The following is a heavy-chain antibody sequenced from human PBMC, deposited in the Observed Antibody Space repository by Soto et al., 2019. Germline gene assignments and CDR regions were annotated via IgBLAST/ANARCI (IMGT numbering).Heavy chain of an antibody. V-gene: IGHV3-30*03. J-gene: IGHJ6*02. D-gene: IGHD4-17*01. CDR1: GFTFTDYG. Sequence: QVYLVESGGGVVQPGTSLRLSCAASGFTFTDYGMHWVRQAPGKGLGWVAVISYDGSNKYYADSVKGRFTISRDNXNSTLYLHMNSLRAKDAGVYHCAREYGDACGVVALWGQGTTVTVSS. CDR3: AREYGDACGVVAL. CDR2: ISYDGSNK.